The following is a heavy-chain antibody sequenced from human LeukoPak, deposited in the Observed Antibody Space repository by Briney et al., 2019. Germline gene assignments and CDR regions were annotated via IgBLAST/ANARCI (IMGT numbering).Heavy chain of an antibody. CDR3: ARLSAVAVAGAYYFDY. D-gene: IGHD6-19*01. Sequence: PSETLSLTCTVSGGSISSSSYYWGWIRQPPGKGLEWIGSIYYSGSTYYNPSLKSRVTISVGTSKNQFSLKLSSVTAADTAVYYCARLSAVAVAGAYYFDYWGQGTLVTVSP. CDR1: GGSISSSSYY. J-gene: IGHJ4*02. V-gene: IGHV4-39*01. CDR2: IYYSGST.